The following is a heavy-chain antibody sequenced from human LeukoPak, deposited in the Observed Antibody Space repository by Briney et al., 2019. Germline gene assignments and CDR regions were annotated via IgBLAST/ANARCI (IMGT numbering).Heavy chain of an antibody. V-gene: IGHV3-23*01. Sequence: GGSLRLSCAASGFTFRSYAMSWVRQAPGKGLEWVLAISGSGTSTYYADSVKGRFTISRDNSKNTLYLQMNSLRAEDTAVYYCAGTYYYDSSDDYWGQGTLVTVSS. J-gene: IGHJ4*02. CDR1: GFTFRSYA. CDR2: ISGSGTST. CDR3: AGTYYYDSSDDY. D-gene: IGHD3-22*01.